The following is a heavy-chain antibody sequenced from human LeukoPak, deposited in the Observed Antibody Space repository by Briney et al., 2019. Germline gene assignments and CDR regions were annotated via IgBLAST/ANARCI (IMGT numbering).Heavy chain of an antibody. CDR1: GFTFSITD. Sequence: GGSLRLSCAASGFTFSITDMNWVRKAPGRGLEGVSYFSSSGSTKNYADSVKGRFTISRDNAKNSLYLQMNSLRAEDTAVYYCAREGSSYAPSGPFYFDYWGQGTLVTVSS. CDR2: FSSSGSTK. CDR3: AREGSSYAPSGPFYFDY. D-gene: IGHD1-26*01. J-gene: IGHJ4*02. V-gene: IGHV3-48*03.